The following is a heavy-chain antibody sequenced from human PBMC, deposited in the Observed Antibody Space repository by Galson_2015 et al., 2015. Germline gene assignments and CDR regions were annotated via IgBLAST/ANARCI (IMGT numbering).Heavy chain of an antibody. D-gene: IGHD6-19*01. CDR1: GFTFSSYW. CDR2: IKRDGSEK. J-gene: IGHJ4*02. CDR3: ASLYTSGWYRGY. Sequence: SLRLSCAASGFTFSSYWMSWVRQAPGKGLEWVANIKRDGSEKHYVGSVKGRFTISRDNAKNLLYLQMNSLRPEDTAVYYCASLYTSGWYRGYWGRGTLVTVSS. V-gene: IGHV3-7*01.